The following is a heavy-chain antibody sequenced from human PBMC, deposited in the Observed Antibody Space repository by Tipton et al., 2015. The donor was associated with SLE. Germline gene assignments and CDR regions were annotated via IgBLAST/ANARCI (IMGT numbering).Heavy chain of an antibody. CDR1: GGPISSSSYY. CDR3: ARQGTMVVPIDY. D-gene: IGHD4/OR15-4a*01. Sequence: TLSLTCTVSGGPISSSSYYWGLIRQPPGKGLEWIGSIYYTGSTYYNPSLKSRVTISVDTSKNQFSLKLSSVTAADTAVYFCARQGTMVVPIDYWGQGTLVTVSS. CDR2: IYYTGST. J-gene: IGHJ4*02. V-gene: IGHV4-39*01.